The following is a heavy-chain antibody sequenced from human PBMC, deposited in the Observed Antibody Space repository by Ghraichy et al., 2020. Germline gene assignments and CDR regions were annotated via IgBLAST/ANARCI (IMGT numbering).Heavy chain of an antibody. J-gene: IGHJ4*02. V-gene: IGHV3-7*03. Sequence: GGSLRLSCGASGFTYSPYWMSWVRQAPGKGPEWVANIRQDGSEKEYLDSVKGRFTISIDNAKNSVYLQMNNLRAEDTAVYYCVISGVWLLHYWGQGTLVTVSS. CDR1: GFTYSPYW. CDR3: VISGVWLLHY. D-gene: IGHD5/OR15-5a*01. CDR2: IRQDGSEK.